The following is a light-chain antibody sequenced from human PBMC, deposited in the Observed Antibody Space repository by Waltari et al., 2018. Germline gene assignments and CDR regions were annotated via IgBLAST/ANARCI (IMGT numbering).Light chain of an antibody. CDR1: STDVGRYNP. CDR3: CPYAGSSTVV. CDR2: EGS. Sequence: QSALTQPASVSGSPGQSITISCTGTSTDVGRYNPVSWYHQHPGQAPKAMIYEGSKRSSGVSNRFSGSKSGKTASLTISGLQAEDDAYYYCCPYAGSSTVVFGGGTKLTVL. J-gene: IGLJ2*01. V-gene: IGLV2-23*01.